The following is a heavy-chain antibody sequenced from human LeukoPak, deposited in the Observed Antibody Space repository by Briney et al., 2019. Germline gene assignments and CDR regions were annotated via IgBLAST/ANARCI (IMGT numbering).Heavy chain of an antibody. Sequence: ASVKVSCKASGYTFTSYDINWVRQATGQGLEWMGWMNPNSGNTGYAQKFQGRVTMTRNTSISTAYMELSSLRSEDTAVYYCARDLMATITSPSDYWGQGTLVTVSS. CDR3: ARDLMATITSPSDY. D-gene: IGHD5-24*01. CDR2: MNPNSGNT. V-gene: IGHV1-8*01. J-gene: IGHJ4*02. CDR1: GYTFTSYD.